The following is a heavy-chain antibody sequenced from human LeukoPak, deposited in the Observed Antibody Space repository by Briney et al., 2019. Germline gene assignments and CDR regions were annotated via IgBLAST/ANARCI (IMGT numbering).Heavy chain of an antibody. V-gene: IGHV3-23*01. CDR1: GFTFDDYA. Sequence: PGRSLRLSCAASGFTFDDYAMHWVRQAPGKGLEWVSGISGSGDSTYYADSVKGRFTISRDISKNTLYLQMKRLRAEDTAVYYCVLGSGYDYANPPFDYWGQGTLVTVSS. CDR2: ISGSGDST. CDR3: VLGSGYDYANPPFDY. D-gene: IGHD5-12*01. J-gene: IGHJ4*02.